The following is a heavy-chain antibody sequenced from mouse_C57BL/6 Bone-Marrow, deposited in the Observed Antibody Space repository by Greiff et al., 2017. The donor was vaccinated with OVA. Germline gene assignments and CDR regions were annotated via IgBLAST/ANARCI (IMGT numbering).Heavy chain of an antibody. CDR1: GFSLTSYG. V-gene: IGHV2-2*01. CDR3: ARNHGLAYVAMDD. J-gene: IGHJ4*01. CDR2: IWNGGNT. D-gene: IGHD6-5*01. Sequence: VKVVESGPGLVQPSQSLSITCTVSGFSLTSYGVHWVRQSPGKGLEWLGVIWNGGNTDYNAAFISILSISKDNSKSKVFFKMNSLQADDTAIYYCARNHGLAYVAMDDWGQGTSVT.